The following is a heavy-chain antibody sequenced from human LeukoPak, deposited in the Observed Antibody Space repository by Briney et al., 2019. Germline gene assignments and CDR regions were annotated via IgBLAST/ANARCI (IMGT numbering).Heavy chain of an antibody. CDR1: GGSISSSSYY. CDR3: ASGYSYDLFDY. Sequence: SETLSLTCTVSGGSISSSSYYWGWIRQPPGKGLEWMGSINYSGSTYHNPSLKSRVTISVDTSKNQFSLKLSSVTAADTAVFYCASGYSYDLFDYWGQGTLVTVSS. CDR2: INYSGST. J-gene: IGHJ4*02. D-gene: IGHD5-18*01. V-gene: IGHV4-39*07.